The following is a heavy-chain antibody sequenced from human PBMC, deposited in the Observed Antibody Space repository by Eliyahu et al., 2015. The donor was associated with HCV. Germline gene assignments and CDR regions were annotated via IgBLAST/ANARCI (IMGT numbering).Heavy chain of an antibody. CDR1: GFTFSSYS. CDR2: ISSSSSYI. V-gene: IGHV3-21*01. CDR3: ARAKFKEWFPSH. D-gene: IGHD3-3*01. Sequence: EVQLVESXGGLVKPGGSLRLSXXXXGFTFSSYSMNWVRQAPGKGLEWVSSISSSSSYIYYADSVKGRFTISRDNAKNSLYLQMNSLRAEDTAVYYCARAKFKEWFPSHWGQGTLVTVSS. J-gene: IGHJ4*02.